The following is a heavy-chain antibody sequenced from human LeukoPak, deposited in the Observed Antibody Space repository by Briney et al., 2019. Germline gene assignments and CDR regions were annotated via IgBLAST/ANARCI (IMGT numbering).Heavy chain of an antibody. J-gene: IGHJ3*02. CDR3: ARGDRSSSILEDAFDI. Sequence: ASVKVSCKASGYIFTDYYMHWVRQAPGQGLEWMGWINPNTGGTAYAQKFQGRVTMTRDTSLITAYMELSRLNFDDTAVYFCARGDRSSSILEDAFDIWGQGTMVTVSS. CDR1: GYIFTDYY. D-gene: IGHD6-6*01. V-gene: IGHV1-2*02. CDR2: INPNTGGT.